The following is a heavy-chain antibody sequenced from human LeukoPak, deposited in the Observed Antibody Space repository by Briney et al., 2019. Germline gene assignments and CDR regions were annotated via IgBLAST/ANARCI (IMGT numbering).Heavy chain of an antibody. CDR1: GFIFSDSY. V-gene: IGHV3-11*01. CDR2: ISSTGIAK. Sequence: PGGTLRLSCAASGFIFSDSYMNWIRQAPGKGLEWISYISSTGIAKNYADSVKGRFTISRDNANTSPYLQINSLRADDTAVYYCARGDSSACPDYWGQGILVTVSS. D-gene: IGHD3-22*01. CDR3: ARGDSSACPDY. J-gene: IGHJ4*02.